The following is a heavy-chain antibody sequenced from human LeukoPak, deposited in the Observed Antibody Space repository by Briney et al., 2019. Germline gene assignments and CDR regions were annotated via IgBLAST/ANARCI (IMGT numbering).Heavy chain of an antibody. CDR2: INPSGGST. J-gene: IGHJ4*02. V-gene: IGHV1-46*03. Sequence: ASVTVSCKASGYTFTSYYMHWVRQAPGQGLEWMGIINPSGGSTSYAQKFQGRVTMTRDTSTSTVYMELSSLRSEDTAVYYCARGSFWSGYYMVTDYWGQGTLVTVSS. CDR1: GYTFTSYY. D-gene: IGHD3-3*01. CDR3: ARGSFWSGYYMVTDY.